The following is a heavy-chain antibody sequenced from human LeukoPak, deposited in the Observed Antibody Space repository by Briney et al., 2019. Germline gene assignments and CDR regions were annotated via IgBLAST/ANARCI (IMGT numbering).Heavy chain of an antibody. CDR1: GGSISNYY. CDR2: IYYSGST. J-gene: IGHJ4*02. V-gene: IGHV4-59*08. CDR3: AASATVVTGEFDY. Sequence: SETLSLTCTVSGGSISNYYWSWIRQPPGKGLEWIGYIYYSGSTNYNPSLKSRVTISVDTSKNQFSLKLSSVTAADTAVYYCAASATVVTGEFDYWGQGTLVTVSS. D-gene: IGHD4-23*01.